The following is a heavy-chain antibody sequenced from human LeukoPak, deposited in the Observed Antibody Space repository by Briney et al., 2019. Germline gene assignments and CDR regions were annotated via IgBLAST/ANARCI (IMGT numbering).Heavy chain of an antibody. J-gene: IGHJ4*02. CDR3: ARKSASGNYPLDY. Sequence: PGGSLRLSCAASGFTFSSYGMHWVRQAPGKGLEWVAVISYDVGKKYYADSVKGRFTISRDNAKNTVFLQMSSLRAEDTALYYCARKSASGNYPLDYWGQGTLVTVSS. D-gene: IGHD3-10*01. V-gene: IGHV3-30*03. CDR1: GFTFSSYG. CDR2: ISYDVGKK.